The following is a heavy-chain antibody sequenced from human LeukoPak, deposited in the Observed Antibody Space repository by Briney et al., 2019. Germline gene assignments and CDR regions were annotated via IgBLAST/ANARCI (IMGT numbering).Heavy chain of an antibody. D-gene: IGHD2-2*01. CDR1: GGSISSYY. J-gene: IGHJ3*02. CDR2: IYYSGST. V-gene: IGHV4-59*01. CDR3: ARARRVCSSASCYVDAFDI. Sequence: SETLSLTRTVSGGSISSYYWSWIRQPPGKGLEWIGYIYYSGSTNYNPSLKSRVTISVDTSKNQFSLKLSSVTAADTAVYYCARARRVCSSASCYVDAFDIWGQGTMVTVSS.